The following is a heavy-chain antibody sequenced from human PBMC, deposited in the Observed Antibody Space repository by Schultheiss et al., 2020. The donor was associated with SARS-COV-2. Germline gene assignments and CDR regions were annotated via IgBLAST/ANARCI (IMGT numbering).Heavy chain of an antibody. Sequence: GGSLRLSCAASGFTFSSYAMHWVRQAPGKGLEWVAVISYDGSNKYYADSVKGRFTFSRDNAKNSLYLQMNSLRVEDTAVYYCATQYGSSSENYWGQGTLVTVSS. D-gene: IGHD6-6*01. CDR1: GFTFSSYA. V-gene: IGHV3-30*04. J-gene: IGHJ4*02. CDR2: ISYDGSNK. CDR3: ATQYGSSSENY.